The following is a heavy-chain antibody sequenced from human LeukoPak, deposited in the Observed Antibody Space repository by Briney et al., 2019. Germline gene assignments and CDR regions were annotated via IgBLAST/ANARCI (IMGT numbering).Heavy chain of an antibody. CDR2: ISWNSGSI. J-gene: IGHJ4*02. CDR3: ANVLGPY. CDR1: GFTFDDYA. V-gene: IGHV3-9*01. Sequence: PGGSLRLSCAASGFTFDDYAMHWVRQAPGKGLEWVSGISWNSGSIGYADSVKGRFTISRDNSKNTLYLQMNSLRAEDTAIYYCANVLGPYWGQGTLVTVSS.